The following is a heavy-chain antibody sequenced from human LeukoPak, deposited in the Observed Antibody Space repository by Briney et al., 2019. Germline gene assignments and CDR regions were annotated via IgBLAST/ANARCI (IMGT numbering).Heavy chain of an antibody. CDR2: IKQDGSEK. V-gene: IGHV3-7*01. CDR3: AKDPAMIVVAYYFDY. CDR1: GFTFSSYW. J-gene: IGHJ4*02. D-gene: IGHD3-22*01. Sequence: GGSLRLSCAASGFTFSSYWMNWVRQAPGKGLEWVADIKQDGSEKYYADSVKGRFTISRDNSKNTLYLQMNSLRAEDTAVYYCAKDPAMIVVAYYFDYWGQGTLVTVSS.